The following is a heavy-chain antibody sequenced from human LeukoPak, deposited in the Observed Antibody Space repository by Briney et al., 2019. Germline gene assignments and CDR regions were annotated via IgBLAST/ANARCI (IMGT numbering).Heavy chain of an antibody. CDR1: GFTFSSYG. V-gene: IGHV3-30*18. CDR2: ISYDGSNK. J-gene: IGHJ4*02. Sequence: PGGSLRLSCAASGFTFSSYGMHWVRQAPGKGLGWVAVISYDGSNKYYADSVKGRFTISRDNSKNTLYLQMNSLRAEDTAVYYCAKDASYSSTPFDYWGQGTLVTVSS. CDR3: AKDASYSSTPFDY. D-gene: IGHD6-13*01.